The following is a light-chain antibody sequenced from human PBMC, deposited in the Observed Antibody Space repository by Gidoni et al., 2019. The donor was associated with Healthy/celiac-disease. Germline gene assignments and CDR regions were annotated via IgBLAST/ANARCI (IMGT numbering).Light chain of an antibody. Sequence: SYELTQPPSVSGSPGQTARITCSGDALPKQYAYWYQQKPGQAPVLVIYQDSERPSGIPERFSGSSSGTTVTLTISGVQAEDEADYYCQSADSSGTSFVFGTGTKVTVL. V-gene: IGLV3-25*03. J-gene: IGLJ1*01. CDR3: QSADSSGTSFV. CDR2: QDS. CDR1: ALPKQY.